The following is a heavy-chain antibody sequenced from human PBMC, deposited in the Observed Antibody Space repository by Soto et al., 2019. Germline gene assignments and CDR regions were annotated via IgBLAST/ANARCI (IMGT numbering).Heavy chain of an antibody. Sequence: LXLSCATSGFTFTSYIMNWVRQAPGKGLEWVSSISSTTNYICYGDSMKGRFTISRDNAKNSLYLEMNSLRAEDTAVYYCARESEDLTSNFAYWGQGTLVTVSS. V-gene: IGHV3-21*06. CDR1: GFTFTSYI. CDR3: ARESEDLTSNFAY. CDR2: ISSTTNYI. J-gene: IGHJ4*02.